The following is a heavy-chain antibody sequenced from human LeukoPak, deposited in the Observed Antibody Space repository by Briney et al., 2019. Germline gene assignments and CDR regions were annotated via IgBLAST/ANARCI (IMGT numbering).Heavy chain of an antibody. V-gene: IGHV1-69*05. CDR3: ARAYCSSISCYDRLNFDY. CDR1: GGTFSSYA. D-gene: IGHD2-2*01. CDR2: IIPIFGTA. Sequence: GASVKVSCKASGGTFSSYAISWVRQAPGQGLEWMGGIIPIFGTANYAQKFQGRVTITTDESTSTAYMELSSLRSEDTAVYYCARAYCSSISCYDRLNFDYWGQGTLVTVSS. J-gene: IGHJ4*02.